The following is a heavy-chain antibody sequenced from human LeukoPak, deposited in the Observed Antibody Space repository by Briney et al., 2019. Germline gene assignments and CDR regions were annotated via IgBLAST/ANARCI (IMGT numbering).Heavy chain of an antibody. CDR1: GFTISNNA. Sequence: PGGSLRLSCAASGFTISNNAMNWVRQAPRKGLEWVSGVIGSGGDTYSADPVKGRFTTSRDNSSNTPYLHMNSLRAEHTAVYYCAKTDQTSSHFDLFDYWGQGILVTVSS. J-gene: IGHJ4*02. D-gene: IGHD6-6*01. V-gene: IGHV3-23*01. CDR3: AKTDQTSSHFDLFDY. CDR2: VIGSGGDT.